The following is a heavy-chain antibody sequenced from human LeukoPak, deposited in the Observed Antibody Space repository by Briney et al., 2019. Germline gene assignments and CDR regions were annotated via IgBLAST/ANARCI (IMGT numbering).Heavy chain of an antibody. CDR2: IIPILGIA. CDR1: GGTFSSYA. J-gene: IGHJ4*02. D-gene: IGHD6-19*01. CDR3: ARNIAVAGPLFDY. Sequence: SVKVSCKASGGTFSSYAISWVRQAPGQGLEWMGRIIPILGIANYAQKFQGRVTITADKSTSTAYVELSSLRSEDTAVYYCARNIAVAGPLFDYWGQGTLVTVSS. V-gene: IGHV1-69*04.